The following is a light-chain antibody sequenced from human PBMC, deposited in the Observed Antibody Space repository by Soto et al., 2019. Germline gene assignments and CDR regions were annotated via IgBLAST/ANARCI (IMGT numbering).Light chain of an antibody. Sequence: DIQMTQSPSTLSASVGDRVTITCRASQSISSWLAWYQQKPWKAPKLLIYDVSTLESGVPSRFSGSGSGTEFTLAISGLQPEDFATYYCQQYNSYSTFGQGTKVEIK. CDR3: QQYNSYST. CDR1: QSISSW. CDR2: DVS. J-gene: IGKJ1*01. V-gene: IGKV1-5*01.